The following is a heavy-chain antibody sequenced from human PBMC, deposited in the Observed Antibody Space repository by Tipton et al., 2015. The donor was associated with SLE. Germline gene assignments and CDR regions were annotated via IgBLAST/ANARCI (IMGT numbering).Heavy chain of an antibody. D-gene: IGHD6-13*01. CDR2: IYYSGST. CDR3: ASCETAGNAFDI. V-gene: IGHV4-61*01. Sequence: TLSLTCTVSGGSVSSGSYYWSWIRQPPGKGLEWIGYIYYSGSTNYNPSLKSRVTISVDTSKNQFSLKLSSVTAADTAVYYCASCETAGNAFDIWGQGTMVTVSS. CDR1: GGSVSSGSYY. J-gene: IGHJ3*02.